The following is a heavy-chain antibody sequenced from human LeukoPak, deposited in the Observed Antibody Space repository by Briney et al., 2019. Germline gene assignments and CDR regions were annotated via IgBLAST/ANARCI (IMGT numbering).Heavy chain of an antibody. V-gene: IGHV3-66*01. Sequence: GGSLRLSCAASGFTVSSNYMSWVRQAPGKGLEWVSVIYSGDSTHYADSVKGRFTISRDNSKNTLYLQMNSLRAEDTAVYYCARDDSKAAASGYWGQGTLVTVSS. CDR3: ARDDSKAAASGY. CDR2: IYSGDST. D-gene: IGHD6-13*01. CDR1: GFTVSSNY. J-gene: IGHJ4*02.